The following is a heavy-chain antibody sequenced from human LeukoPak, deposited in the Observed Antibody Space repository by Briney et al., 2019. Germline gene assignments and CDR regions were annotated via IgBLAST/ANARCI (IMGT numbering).Heavy chain of an antibody. D-gene: IGHD2-15*01. CDR1: EFSVGSNY. V-gene: IGHV3-66*01. J-gene: IGHJ6*03. CDR3: ARAARYCTAGSCSRGYMDV. Sequence: GGSLRLSCAASEFSVGSNYMTWVRQAPGKGLEWVSLIYSGGSTYYADSVKGRFTISRDNAKNSLYLQMNSLRAEDTAVYDCARAARYCTAGSCSRGYMDVWGKGTTVTVSS. CDR2: IYSGGST.